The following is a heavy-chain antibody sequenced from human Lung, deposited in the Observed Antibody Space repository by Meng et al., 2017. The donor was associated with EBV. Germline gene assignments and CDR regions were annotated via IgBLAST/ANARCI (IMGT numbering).Heavy chain of an antibody. CDR2: VYFTGGT. J-gene: IGHJ4*02. V-gene: IGHV4-61*01. CDR1: GGSVSSGSFY. Sequence: QLQLQESGSGLVKPSQTLSLICTVSGGSVSSGSFYWSWIRQPPGKGLEWIGYVYFTGGTNYSPSLKSRVTISLDTSKNQFSLKLNSVAAADTAVYFCAREGRSSGHIDYWGQGALVTVFS. D-gene: IGHD6-19*01. CDR3: AREGRSSGHIDY.